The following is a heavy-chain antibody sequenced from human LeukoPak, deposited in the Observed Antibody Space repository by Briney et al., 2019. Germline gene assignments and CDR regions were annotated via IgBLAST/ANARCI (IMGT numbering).Heavy chain of an antibody. CDR1: GGSFSGYY. D-gene: IGHD3-10*01. CDR2: INHSGST. J-gene: IGHJ5*02. Sequence: SETLSLTCAVYGGSFSGYYWSWIRQPPGKGLEWIGEINHSGSTDYNPSLKSRVTISVDTSKNQFSLKLSSVTAADTAVYYCARGRRAMVREGNWFDPWGQGTLVTVSS. V-gene: IGHV4-34*01. CDR3: ARGRRAMVREGNWFDP.